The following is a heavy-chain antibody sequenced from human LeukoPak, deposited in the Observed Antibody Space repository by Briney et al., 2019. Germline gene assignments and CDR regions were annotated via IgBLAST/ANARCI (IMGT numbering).Heavy chain of an antibody. CDR1: GFNFRTYW. CDR3: ARGYGADV. CDR2: IISDGSNT. J-gene: IGHJ6*04. V-gene: IGHV3-74*01. Sequence: GGSLRLSCAASGFNFRTYWMHWVRQAPGKGLVWVSRIISDGSNTTYADSVKGRFTVSRDNAMNTLYLQMHSLRAEDTALYFCARGYGADVWGKGTMVTVSS.